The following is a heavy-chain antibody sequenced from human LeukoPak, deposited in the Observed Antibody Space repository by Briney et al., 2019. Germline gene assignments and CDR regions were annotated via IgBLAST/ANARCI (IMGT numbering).Heavy chain of an antibody. CDR2: IKQDGSEK. CDR1: GFIFSSYY. J-gene: IGHJ4*02. CDR3: ATDSSSGDFDY. D-gene: IGHD6-6*01. Sequence: PGGSLRLSCAASGFIFSSYYMSWVRQAPGKGLEWVANIKQDGSEKYYVDSVKGRFTISRDNAKNSLYLQMNSLRAEDTAVYYCATDSSSGDFDYWGQGTLVTVSS. V-gene: IGHV3-7*04.